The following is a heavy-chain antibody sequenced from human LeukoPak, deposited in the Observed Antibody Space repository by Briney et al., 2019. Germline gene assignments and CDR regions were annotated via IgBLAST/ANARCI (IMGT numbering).Heavy chain of an antibody. CDR2: ISSSSSYI. J-gene: IGHJ4*02. V-gene: IGHV3-21*01. CDR1: GFTFSSYS. CDR3: ARYSGGSSDYYFDY. D-gene: IGHD2-15*01. Sequence: GGSLRLSCAASGFTFSSYSMNWVRQAPGKGLEWVSSISSSSSYIYYADSVKGRFTISRDNAKNSLYLQMNSLRAEDTAVYYCARYSGGSSDYYFDYWGQGTLVTVSS.